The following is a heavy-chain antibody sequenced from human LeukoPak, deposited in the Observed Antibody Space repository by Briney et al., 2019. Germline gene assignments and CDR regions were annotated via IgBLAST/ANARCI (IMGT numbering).Heavy chain of an antibody. CDR1: GFTFSSYG. Sequence: GGSLRLSCAASGFTFSSYGMHWVRQAPGKGLEWVAVISYDGSNKYYADSVRGRFTISRDNSKNTLYLQMNSLRAEDTAVYYCAKENCSSTSCYLDGYSSSWVYWGQGTLVTVSS. J-gene: IGHJ4*02. CDR3: AKENCSSTSCYLDGYSSSWVY. CDR2: ISYDGSNK. V-gene: IGHV3-30*18. D-gene: IGHD2-2*01.